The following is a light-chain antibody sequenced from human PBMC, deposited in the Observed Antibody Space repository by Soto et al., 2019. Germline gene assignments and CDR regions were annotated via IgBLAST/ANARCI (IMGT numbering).Light chain of an antibody. J-gene: IGKJ2*01. V-gene: IGKV3-20*01. CDR3: QQYGSSYT. Sequence: EIVLTQSPGTLSLSPGERATLCCRASQSVSSNYLAWYQQKPGQPPRLLIYGASIRATGLPDRFSGSGSGTDFTLTISRLEPEDFAVYYCQQYGSSYTFGQGTKLEIK. CDR2: GAS. CDR1: QSVSSNY.